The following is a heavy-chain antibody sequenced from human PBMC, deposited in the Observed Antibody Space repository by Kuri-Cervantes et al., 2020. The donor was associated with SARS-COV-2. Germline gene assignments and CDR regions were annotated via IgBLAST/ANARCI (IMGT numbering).Heavy chain of an antibody. D-gene: IGHD3-10*02. V-gene: IGHV1-46*01. CDR2: INPSGGST. CDR1: GYTFTGYY. J-gene: IGHJ3*02. CDR3: ASHVGERRGGFSAFDI. Sequence: ASVKVSCKASGYTFTGYYMHWVRQAPGQGLEWMGIINPSGGSTSYAQKFQGRVTMTRDTSTSTVYMELSSLRSEDTAVYYCASHVGERRGGFSAFDIWGQGTMVTVSS.